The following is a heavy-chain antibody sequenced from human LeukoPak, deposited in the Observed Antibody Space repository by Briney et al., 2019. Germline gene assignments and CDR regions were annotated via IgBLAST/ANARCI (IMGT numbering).Heavy chain of an antibody. CDR2: ISWSGCST. V-gene: IGHV3-23*01. D-gene: IGHD4-17*01. J-gene: IGHJ4*02. CDR3: AKVLNTATTN. CDR1: VFTFIIYA. Sequence: GVSLRLSYAASVFTFIIYAMIGVRQPPAKGLEGVSAISWSGCSTYYADSVKGRFTISRDNSKNTLYLQMKTLRAEDTAVYYCAKVLNTATTNWGQGTLVTVSS.